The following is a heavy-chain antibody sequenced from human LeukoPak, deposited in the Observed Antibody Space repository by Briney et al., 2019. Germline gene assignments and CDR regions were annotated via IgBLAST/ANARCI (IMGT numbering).Heavy chain of an antibody. J-gene: IGHJ4*02. V-gene: IGHV3-30-3*01. D-gene: IGHD6-19*01. Sequence: PGGSLRLSCAASGFTFSSYAMHWVRQAPGKGLEWVAVISYDGSNKYYADSVKGRFTISRGNSKNTLYLQMNSLRAEDTAVYYCARGRYSSGWDDPRIDYWGQGTLVTVSS. CDR1: GFTFSSYA. CDR3: ARGRYSSGWDDPRIDY. CDR2: ISYDGSNK.